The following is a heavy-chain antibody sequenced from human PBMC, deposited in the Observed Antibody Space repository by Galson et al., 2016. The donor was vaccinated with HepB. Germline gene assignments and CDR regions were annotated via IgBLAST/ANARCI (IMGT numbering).Heavy chain of an antibody. D-gene: IGHD3-3*01. CDR3: ANSGLLRFLEWLLPFDC. J-gene: IGHJ4*02. CDR2: ISDDESNA. Sequence: SLRLSCAASGFTFSNYGMHWVRQAPGKGLEWVAVISDDESNAYYADSVKGRFTISRDNSKNTLYLQMTSLRAEDTAVYYCANSGLLRFLEWLLPFDCWGQGTLVTVSS. CDR1: GFTFSNYG. V-gene: IGHV3-30*18.